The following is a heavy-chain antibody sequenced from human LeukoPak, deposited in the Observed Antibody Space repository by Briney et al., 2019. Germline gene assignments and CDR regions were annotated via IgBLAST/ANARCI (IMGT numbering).Heavy chain of an antibody. Sequence: GGSLRLSCGASGFTLSSNWMTWVRQAPGRGLEWVASINQDGSVKYYVDSVKGRFTISRDNARNSLSLQMNSLGVEDMAVYFCARWGQTSGYYYVDSWGQGTLVTVSS. CDR1: GFTLSSNW. CDR3: ARWGQTSGYYYVDS. D-gene: IGHD5-12*01. J-gene: IGHJ4*02. CDR2: INQDGSVK. V-gene: IGHV3-7*01.